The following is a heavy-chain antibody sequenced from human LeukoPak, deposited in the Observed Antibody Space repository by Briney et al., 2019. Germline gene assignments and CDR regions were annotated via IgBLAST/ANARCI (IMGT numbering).Heavy chain of an antibody. V-gene: IGHV4-34*01. Sequence: SETLSLTCAVYGGSFSGYYWSWIRQPPGKGLEWIGEINHSGSTNYNPSLKSRVTISVDTSKNQFSLKLSSVTAADTAVHYCARAPRRDFWSGSWRDYWGQGTLVTVSS. CDR3: ARAPRRDFWSGSWRDY. CDR1: GGSFSGYY. CDR2: INHSGST. D-gene: IGHD3-3*01. J-gene: IGHJ4*02.